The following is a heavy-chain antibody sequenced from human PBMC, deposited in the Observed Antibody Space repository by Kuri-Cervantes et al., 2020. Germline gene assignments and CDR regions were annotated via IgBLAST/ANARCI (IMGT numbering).Heavy chain of an antibody. V-gene: IGHV3-33*01. J-gene: IGHJ6*02. CDR1: GFTFSSYG. CDR3: ARKVGRPYYYYGMDV. Sequence: GGSLRLSCAASGFTFSSYGMHWVRQAPGKGLEWVAVIWYDGSNKYYADSVKGRFTISRDNSKNTLYLQMNSLRAEDTAVYYCARKVGRPYYYYGMDVWGQGTTVTVSS. D-gene: IGHD1-26*01. CDR2: IWYDGSNK.